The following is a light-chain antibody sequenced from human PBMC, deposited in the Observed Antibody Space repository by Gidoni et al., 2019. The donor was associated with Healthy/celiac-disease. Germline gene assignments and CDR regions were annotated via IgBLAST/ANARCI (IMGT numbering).Light chain of an antibody. Sequence: EIVLTQSPGTLSLSPGDRATLSGRASQSVSSSYLAWYQQKPGQAPRLLIYGASSRATGIPDRFSGSGSGTDFTLTISRLEPEDFAVYYCQQYGSSPWTFGQXTKVEIK. CDR3: QQYGSSPWT. J-gene: IGKJ1*01. CDR1: QSVSSSY. V-gene: IGKV3-20*01. CDR2: GAS.